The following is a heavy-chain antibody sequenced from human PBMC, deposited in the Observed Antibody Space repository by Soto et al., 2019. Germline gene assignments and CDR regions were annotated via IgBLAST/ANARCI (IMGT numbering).Heavy chain of an antibody. V-gene: IGHV3-21*01. CDR1: GFTFSRYS. Sequence: GGSLRLSCAVSGFTFSRYSMNWVRQAPGKGLEWVSSISSSSSYIYYADSVKGRFTISRDNAKNSLYLQMNSLRAEDTAVYHCARDFYSVMDVWRQGTTVTVSS. CDR3: ARDFYSVMDV. CDR2: ISSSSSYI. J-gene: IGHJ6*02.